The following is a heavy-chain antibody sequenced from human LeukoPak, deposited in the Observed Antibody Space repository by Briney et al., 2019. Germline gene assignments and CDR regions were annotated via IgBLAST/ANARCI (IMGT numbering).Heavy chain of an antibody. V-gene: IGHV4-34*01. Sequence: SETLSLTCAVYGGSFSGYYWSWIRQPPGKGLEWIGEINHSGSTNYNPSLKSRATISVDTSKNQFSLKLSSVTAADTAVYYCARGGWSSGWFDYWGQGTLVTVSS. CDR3: ARGGWSSGWFDY. CDR2: INHSGST. J-gene: IGHJ4*02. CDR1: GGSFSGYY. D-gene: IGHD6-19*01.